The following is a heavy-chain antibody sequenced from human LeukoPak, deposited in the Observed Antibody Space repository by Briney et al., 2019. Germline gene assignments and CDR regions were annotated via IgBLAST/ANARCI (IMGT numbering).Heavy chain of an antibody. D-gene: IGHD2-15*01. CDR3: ARDSHRYCSGGSCYSGVY. Sequence: ASVKVSCKASGGTFSSYAISWVRQAPGQGLEWMGGIIPIFGTANYAQKFQGRVTITADESTSTAYMELSSLRSEDTAVYYCARDSHRYCSGGSCYSGVYWGQGTLVTVSS. CDR1: GGTFSSYA. CDR2: IIPIFGTA. J-gene: IGHJ4*02. V-gene: IGHV1-69*13.